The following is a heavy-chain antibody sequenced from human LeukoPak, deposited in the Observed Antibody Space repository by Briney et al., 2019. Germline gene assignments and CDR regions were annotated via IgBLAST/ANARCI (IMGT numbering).Heavy chain of an antibody. CDR1: GFTFSSSW. J-gene: IGHJ4*02. CDR2: IKQDGSQK. D-gene: IGHD4-23*01. CDR3: ARGRPHGNDY. V-gene: IGHV3-7*01. Sequence: QPGGSLRLSCAVSGFTFSSSWMHWVRQAPGKGLEWVANIKQDGSQKLYVDSVKGRFTIFRDNAKNSLYLQMNSLRVEDTAVYYCARGRPHGNDYWGQGTLVTVSS.